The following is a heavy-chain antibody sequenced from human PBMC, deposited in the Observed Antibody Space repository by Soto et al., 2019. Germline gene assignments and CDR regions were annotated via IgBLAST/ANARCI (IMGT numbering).Heavy chain of an antibody. CDR2: INHSGST. D-gene: IGHD6-13*01. V-gene: IGHV4-34*01. Sequence: QAQLQQWGAGLLKPSETLSLTCAVYGGSFSGYYWSWIRQPPGKGLEWIGEINHSGSTNYNPSLKSRVTISVDTSKNQFSLKLSSVTAADTAVYYCARSIAAAVNYYYGMDVWGQGTTVTVSS. CDR1: GGSFSGYY. J-gene: IGHJ6*02. CDR3: ARSIAAAVNYYYGMDV.